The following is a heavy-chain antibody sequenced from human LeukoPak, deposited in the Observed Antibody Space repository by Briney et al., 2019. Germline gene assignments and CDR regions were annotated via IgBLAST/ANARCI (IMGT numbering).Heavy chain of an antibody. CDR1: GFTFSSHA. CDR3: ALYFYDSSGYPSFDY. D-gene: IGHD3-22*01. Sequence: GGSLRLSCAAPGFTFSSHAMSWVRHAPGKGLEWVSAISGSGGSTYYADSVKGRFTISRDKSKNTLYLQINSLRAEDTAVYYCALYFYDSSGYPSFDYWGQGALVTVSS. V-gene: IGHV3-23*01. J-gene: IGHJ4*02. CDR2: ISGSGGST.